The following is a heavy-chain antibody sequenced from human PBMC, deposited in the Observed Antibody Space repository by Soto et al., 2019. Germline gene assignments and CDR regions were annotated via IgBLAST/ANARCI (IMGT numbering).Heavy chain of an antibody. CDR2: IDYSGRT. Sequence: PSETLSLTCSVSGSLISSGYYWGWVRQTPGKGLEWLGSIDYSGRTYKNPSLKSRVSASVDLSKNQFSRNLRSVTAADTAVYFCARDLSSGYDHYHFDYWGRGTRVTVSS. CDR3: ARDLSSGYDHYHFDY. CDR1: GSLISSGYY. J-gene: IGHJ4*02. D-gene: IGHD3-22*01. V-gene: IGHV4-38-2*02.